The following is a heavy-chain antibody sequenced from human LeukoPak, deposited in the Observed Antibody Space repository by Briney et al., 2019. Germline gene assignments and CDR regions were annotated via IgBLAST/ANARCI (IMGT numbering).Heavy chain of an antibody. CDR2: IYHSGST. V-gene: IGHV4-38-2*02. D-gene: IGHD5-18*01. Sequence: SETLSLTCAVYGGSFSGYYWGWIRQPPGKGLEWIGSIYHSGSTYYNPSLKSRVTISVDTSKNQFSLKLSSVTAADTAVYYCARDGLWSSHFDYWGQGTLVTVSS. CDR1: GGSFSGYY. J-gene: IGHJ4*02. CDR3: ARDGLWSSHFDY.